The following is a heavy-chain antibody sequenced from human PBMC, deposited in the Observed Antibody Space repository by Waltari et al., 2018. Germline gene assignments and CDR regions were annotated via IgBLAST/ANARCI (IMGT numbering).Heavy chain of an antibody. CDR1: GGSFSDYY. CDR2: INHSGSA. V-gene: IGHV4-34*01. D-gene: IGHD2-8*01. CDR3: ARGRVCPKGACYSYDY. J-gene: IGHJ4*02. Sequence: QVQLQEWGGGLVKPSETLSLTCAVYGGSFSDYYWSWIRQSPGRGLEWIGEINHSGSATYSPSLKSRVIISIDTSNNQFSLRLSSVTAADMAVYYCARGRVCPKGACYSYDYWGQGTLATVSA.